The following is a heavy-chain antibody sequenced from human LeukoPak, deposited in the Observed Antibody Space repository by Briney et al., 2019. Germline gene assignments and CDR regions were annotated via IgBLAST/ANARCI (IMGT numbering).Heavy chain of an antibody. V-gene: IGHV1-69*05. CDR3: ARYCSGGSCHGTFDP. J-gene: IGHJ5*02. CDR1: GCTFSSYA. D-gene: IGHD2-15*01. CDR2: IIPIFGTA. Sequence: SVTVSCKASGCTFSSYAISWVRQAPGQGLEWMGGIIPIFGTANYAQKFQGRVTITTDESTSTAYMELSSLRSEDTAVYYCARYCSGGSCHGTFDPWGQGTLVTVSS.